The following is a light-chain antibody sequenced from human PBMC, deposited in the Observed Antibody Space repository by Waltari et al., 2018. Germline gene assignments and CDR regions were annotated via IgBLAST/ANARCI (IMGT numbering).Light chain of an antibody. CDR2: WAS. Sequence: DIVMTQSPDSLAVSLGERATINGKSSQVVLYSPNKKNYLPWYQQKPGQPPKLLIYWASTRESGVPDRFSGSGSGTDFTLTISSLQAEDVAVYYCQQYYSTRTFGQGTKLEIK. J-gene: IGKJ2*01. CDR3: QQYYSTRT. CDR1: QVVLYSPNKKNY. V-gene: IGKV4-1*01.